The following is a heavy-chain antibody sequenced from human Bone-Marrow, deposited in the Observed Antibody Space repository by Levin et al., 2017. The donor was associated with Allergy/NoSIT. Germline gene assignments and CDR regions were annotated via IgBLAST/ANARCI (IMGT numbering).Heavy chain of an antibody. Sequence: GESLKISCAASGFTFSSFAMGWVRQAPGKGLEWVSSIGGGGTNTFYADSVKGRFTISRDNSKNTLHLQMNSLKAEDTAVDYCAKALGSIDPFDIWGQGTMVSVSS. D-gene: IGHD3-16*01. J-gene: IGHJ3*02. CDR1: GFTFSSFA. CDR2: IGGGGTNT. CDR3: AKALGSIDPFDI. V-gene: IGHV3-23*01.